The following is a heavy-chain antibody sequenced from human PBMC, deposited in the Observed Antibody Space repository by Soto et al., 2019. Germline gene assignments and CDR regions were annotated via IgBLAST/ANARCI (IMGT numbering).Heavy chain of an antibody. CDR1: GFTFSDYY. Sequence: GGSLRLSCAASGFTFSDYYMSWIRQAPGKGLEWVSYISSSSSYTNYADSVKGRFTISRDNAKNSLYLQMNSLRAEDTAVYYCARRIAVAGLIYYFDYWGQGTLVTVSS. CDR2: ISSSSSYT. D-gene: IGHD6-19*01. CDR3: ARRIAVAGLIYYFDY. J-gene: IGHJ4*02. V-gene: IGHV3-11*06.